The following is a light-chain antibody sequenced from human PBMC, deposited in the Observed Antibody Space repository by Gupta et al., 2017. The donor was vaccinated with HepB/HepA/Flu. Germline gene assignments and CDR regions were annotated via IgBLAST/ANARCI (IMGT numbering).Light chain of an antibody. CDR1: ESVSIN. Sequence: ETVMTQSPATLSLSPGERATLSCRASESVSINVVWYQQKPGQAPRLLIYDASKRATGIPTRFSGSGSGTDFTLTISSLEPEDFAVYFCQQRKGCPFTFGTGTKVEI. CDR3: QQRKGCPFT. V-gene: IGKV3-11*01. CDR2: DAS. J-gene: IGKJ4*01.